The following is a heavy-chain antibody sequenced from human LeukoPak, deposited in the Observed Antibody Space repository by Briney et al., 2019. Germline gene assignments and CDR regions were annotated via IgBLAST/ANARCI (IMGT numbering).Heavy chain of an antibody. V-gene: IGHV1-18*01. D-gene: IGHD4-23*01. CDR1: GYTFTSYG. CDR3: ARSDYGGNSEAFDY. J-gene: IGHJ4*02. Sequence: GASVKVSCKASGYTFTSYGISWVRQAPGQGLEWMGWISAYNGNTNYAQKLQGRVTMTTDTSTSTAYMELRRLRSDDTAVYYCARSDYGGNSEAFDYWGQGTLVTVSS. CDR2: ISAYNGNT.